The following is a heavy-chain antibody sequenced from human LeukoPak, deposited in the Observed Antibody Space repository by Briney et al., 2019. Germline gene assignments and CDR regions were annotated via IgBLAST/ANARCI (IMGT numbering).Heavy chain of an antibody. CDR1: GFTFSTYW. V-gene: IGHV3-74*01. CDR2: INTDGSNT. D-gene: IGHD1-26*01. Sequence: GGSLRLSCAASGFTFSTYWMHWVRQAPGKGLVWVSRINTDGSNTNYADSVKGRFTISRDNSKNTLYLQMNSLRAEDTAVYYCAKSSEWELLSGRGAFDIWGQGTMVTVSP. J-gene: IGHJ3*02. CDR3: AKSSEWELLSGRGAFDI.